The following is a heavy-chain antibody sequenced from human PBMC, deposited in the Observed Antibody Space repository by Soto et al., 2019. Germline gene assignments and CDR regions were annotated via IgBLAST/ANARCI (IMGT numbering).Heavy chain of an antibody. CDR1: GCYNSSGYY. Sequence: PSETLSLTCAVYGCYNSSGYYRGWILQPPGKGLEGLGTTYYAASSYYNPSLRSRITILLDASTNQLSLKLSSVTAADTAVYFCVRVAGSASWYETDYWGQG. CDR3: VRVAGSASWYETDY. D-gene: IGHD6-13*01. V-gene: IGHV4-38-2*01. CDR2: TYYAASS. J-gene: IGHJ4*02.